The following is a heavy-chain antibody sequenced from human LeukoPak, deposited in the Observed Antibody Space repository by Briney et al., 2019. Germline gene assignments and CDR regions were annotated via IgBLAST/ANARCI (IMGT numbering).Heavy chain of an antibody. CDR3: ARDHGVYYDSSGYYGHFDY. Sequence: GGSLRLSCAASGFTFSSYWMSWVRQAPGKGLEWVANIKQDGSEKYYEDSVKGRFTISRDNAKNSLYLQMNSLRAEDTAVYYCARDHGVYYDSSGYYGHFDYWGQGTLVTVSS. CDR2: IKQDGSEK. J-gene: IGHJ4*02. CDR1: GFTFSSYW. D-gene: IGHD3-22*01. V-gene: IGHV3-7*01.